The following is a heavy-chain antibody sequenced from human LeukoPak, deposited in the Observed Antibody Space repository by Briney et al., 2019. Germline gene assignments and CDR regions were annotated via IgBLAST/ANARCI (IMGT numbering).Heavy chain of an antibody. CDR3: ARDIAVAGTTSGAFDI. CDR2: ISSSSSTI. J-gene: IGHJ3*02. D-gene: IGHD6-19*01. V-gene: IGHV3-48*04. Sequence: PGGSLRLSCAASGFTFSSYSMNWVRQAPGKGLEWVSYISSSSSTIYYADSVKGRFTISRDNAKNSLYLQMNSLRAEDTAVYYCARDIAVAGTTSGAFDIWGQGTMVTVSS. CDR1: GFTFSSYS.